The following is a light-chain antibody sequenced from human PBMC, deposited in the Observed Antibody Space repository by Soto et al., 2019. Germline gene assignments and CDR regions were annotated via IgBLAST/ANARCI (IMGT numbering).Light chain of an antibody. CDR1: SSNIGAGYD. CDR2: GNS. V-gene: IGLV1-40*01. J-gene: IGLJ2*01. Sequence: QSVGTQPPSVSGAPGQRVTISCTGRSSNIGAGYDVHWYQQVPGTAPKLLIYGNSHRPSGVPDRFSASKSGTSASLAITELQAEDEADYYCQSYDSSMSGLVFGGGTKVTVL. CDR3: QSYDSSMSGLV.